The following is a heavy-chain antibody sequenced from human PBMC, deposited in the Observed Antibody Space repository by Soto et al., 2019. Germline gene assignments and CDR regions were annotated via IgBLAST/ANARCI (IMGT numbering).Heavy chain of an antibody. Sequence: PGGSRRLSCAASGFTFSSYGMHWVRQAPGKGLDWVAVISYDGSKEYSAESVKGRFTISXXXSXXXXXLXXNXXRAXDTAVYYCVKDGTLGYCSGARCLNWFDPWGQGT. V-gene: IGHV3-30*18. CDR2: ISYDGSKE. D-gene: IGHD2-15*01. J-gene: IGHJ5*02. CDR3: VKDGTLGYCSGARCLNWFDP. CDR1: GFTFSSYG.